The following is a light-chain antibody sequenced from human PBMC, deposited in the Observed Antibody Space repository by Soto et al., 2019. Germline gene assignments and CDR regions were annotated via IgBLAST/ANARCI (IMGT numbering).Light chain of an antibody. V-gene: IGKV1-39*01. CDR1: QTISDF. CDR2: AAS. J-gene: IGKJ5*01. CDR3: QQSYSAPIT. Sequence: DIQMTQSPSSLSASIGDRVTITCRASQTISDFLNWYQLKPGKAPKLLIYAASSLQSGVPSRFSGSGSGTDFTLTISSLQPEDFATYYCQQSYSAPITFGQGTRLEI.